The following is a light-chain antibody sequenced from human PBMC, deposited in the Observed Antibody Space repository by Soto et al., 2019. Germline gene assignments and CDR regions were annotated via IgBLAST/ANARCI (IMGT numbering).Light chain of an antibody. Sequence: VMTESPATLSVSPGERATLCCRASQSVTSNYLAWYQQKPGQAPRLLIYGISTRATGVPDRFSGSGSGTDFTLTISRLEPEDFAVYYCQQYTDWPLTFGQGAKVDIK. CDR2: GIS. V-gene: IGKV3-20*01. CDR3: QQYTDWPLT. J-gene: IGKJ1*01. CDR1: QSVTSNY.